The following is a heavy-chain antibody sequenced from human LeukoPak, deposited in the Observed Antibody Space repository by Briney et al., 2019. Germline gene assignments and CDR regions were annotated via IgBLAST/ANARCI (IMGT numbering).Heavy chain of an antibody. V-gene: IGHV3-74*01. CDR3: ARDLVLGSGSYGQ. CDR1: GFTFSDYP. J-gene: IGHJ4*02. D-gene: IGHD3-10*01. Sequence: TGGSLRLSCAASGFTFSDYPMNWVRQAPGKGLVWVSRIHGDGTFTTSADSVKGRFTISRDNAQNMVYLQMNSLRVEDTAVYYCARDLVLGSGSYGQWGQGTLVTVSS. CDR2: IHGDGTFT.